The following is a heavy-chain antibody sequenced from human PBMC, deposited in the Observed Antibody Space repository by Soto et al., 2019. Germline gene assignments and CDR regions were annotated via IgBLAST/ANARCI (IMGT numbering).Heavy chain of an antibody. CDR2: IKSKTDGGTT. CDR3: TTNPPPRVRGSFFRAP. V-gene: IGHV3-15*01. D-gene: IGHD3-10*01. CDR1: GFTFSNAW. Sequence: GGSLRLSCAASGFTFSNAWMSWVRQAPGKGLEWVGRIKSKTDGGTTDYAAPVKGRFTISRDDSKNTLYLQMNSLKTEDTAVYYGTTNPPPRVRGSFFRAPWGQGTLSPS. J-gene: IGHJ5*02.